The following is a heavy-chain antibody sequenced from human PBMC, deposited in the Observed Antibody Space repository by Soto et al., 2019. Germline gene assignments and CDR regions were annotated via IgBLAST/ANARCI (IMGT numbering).Heavy chain of an antibody. D-gene: IGHD5-12*01. CDR2: IYYSGST. CDR1: GGSISSYY. J-gene: IGHJ4*02. V-gene: IGHV4-59*08. Sequence: SETLSLTCTVSGGSISSYYWSWIRQPPGKGLEWIGYIYYSGSTNYNPSLKSRVTISVDTSKNQFSLKLSSVTAADTAVYYCARNHREYSGYDSTRYYFDYWGQGTLVTVSS. CDR3: ARNHREYSGYDSTRYYFDY.